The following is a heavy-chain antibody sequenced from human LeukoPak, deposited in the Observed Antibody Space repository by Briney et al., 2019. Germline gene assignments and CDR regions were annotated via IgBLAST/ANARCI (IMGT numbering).Heavy chain of an antibody. CDR1: GFTFSSYA. V-gene: IGHV3-23*01. CDR2: ISGGGGST. Sequence: GGSLRLSCAASGFTFSSYAMSWVRQSPGKGLEWVSAISGGGGSTYYADSVRGRFTISRDNSKNTLYLQMNSLRAEDTAVYYCAKFYDISTGYFDCWGQGTLVTVSS. CDR3: AKFYDISTGYFDC. J-gene: IGHJ4*02. D-gene: IGHD3-9*01.